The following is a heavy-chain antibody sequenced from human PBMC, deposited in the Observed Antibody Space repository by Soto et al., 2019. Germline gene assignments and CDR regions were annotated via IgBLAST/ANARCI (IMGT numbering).Heavy chain of an antibody. CDR1: GYTFTGYF. D-gene: IGHD1-7*01. CDR2: INPRNGDT. V-gene: IGHV1-2*02. Sequence: ASVKVSCKGSGYTFTGYFLHWVRLAPGQGLEWMGWINPRNGDTNYAQKFQGRVTMTRDTSIGTAFMDLTRLTSDDTAVYYCASQTTGYYYGMDVWGQGTTVTVSS. CDR3: ASQTTGYYYGMDV. J-gene: IGHJ6*02.